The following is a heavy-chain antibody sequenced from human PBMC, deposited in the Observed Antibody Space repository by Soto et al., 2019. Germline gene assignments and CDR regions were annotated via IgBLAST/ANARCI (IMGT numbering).Heavy chain of an antibody. CDR3: VRDQKYFRVNGNWFDS. CDR1: GYTSADFG. Sequence: QVQLMQSGTEVKKPGASVTVSCTASGYTSADFGISWVRQAPGQGLEWMGWVSGNNGASNPAPKGQGRITMTLDTSTGVSYMALRSLRSDDTAIYYCVRDQKYFRVNGNWFDSWGQGTLVSVSS. CDR2: VSGNNGAS. V-gene: IGHV1-18*04. D-gene: IGHD2-2*01. J-gene: IGHJ5*01.